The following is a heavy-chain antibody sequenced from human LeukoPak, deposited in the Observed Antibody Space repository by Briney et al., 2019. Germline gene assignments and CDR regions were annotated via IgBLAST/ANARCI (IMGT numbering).Heavy chain of an antibody. D-gene: IGHD3-3*01. J-gene: IGHJ4*02. CDR2: IYPGDSDT. CDR1: GYSFTSYW. V-gene: IGHV5-51*01. Sequence: KSGESLKISCKGSGYSFTSYWIGWVRQMPGKGLEWMGIIYPGDSDTRYSPSFQGQVTISADKSISTAYLQWSSLKASDTAMYYCARSFGYYDFWSGYPKPPFDYWGQGTLVTVSS. CDR3: ARSFGYYDFWSGYPKPPFDY.